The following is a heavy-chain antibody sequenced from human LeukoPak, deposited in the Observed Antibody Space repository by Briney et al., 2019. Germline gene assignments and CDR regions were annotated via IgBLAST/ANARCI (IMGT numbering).Heavy chain of an antibody. CDR1: GYTFTDYS. CDR3: VRQSLGV. Sequence: GASVKVSCKASGYTFTDYSIHWVRQAPGHGLEWMAWINPNSGATNYAQEFQGRVTMTRDTSISTAYMELSRLRSDDTAVYYCVRQSLGVWGQGTLVTVSS. D-gene: IGHD3-16*01. J-gene: IGHJ4*02. CDR2: INPNSGAT. V-gene: IGHV1-2*02.